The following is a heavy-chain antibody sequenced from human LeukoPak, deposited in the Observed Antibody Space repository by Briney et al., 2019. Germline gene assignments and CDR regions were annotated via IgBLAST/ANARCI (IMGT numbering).Heavy chain of an antibody. CDR3: ARDGIVGDCSSTSCYEIDYYFDY. CDR1: GYTLTELS. J-gene: IGHJ4*02. V-gene: IGHV1-24*01. Sequence: GASVKVSCKVSGYTLTELSMHWVRQAPGKGLEWMGGFDPEDGETIYAQKFQGRVTMTEDTSTDTAYMELSSLRSEDTAVYYCARDGIVGDCSSTSCYEIDYYFDYWGQGTLVTVSS. D-gene: IGHD2-2*01. CDR2: FDPEDGET.